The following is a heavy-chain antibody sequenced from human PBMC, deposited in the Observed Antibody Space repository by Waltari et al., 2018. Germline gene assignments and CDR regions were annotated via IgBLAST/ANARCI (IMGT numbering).Heavy chain of an antibody. D-gene: IGHD1-26*01. CDR2: MSPDGSAK. CDR1: GFTLRSYW. V-gene: IGHV3-7*03. J-gene: IGHJ1*01. Sequence: EVQLVESGGGLVQPGESLRLSCGASGFTLRSYWMSWVRQAPGKGLEWVSNMSPDGSAKYYGDSVRGRFTVSRDNAQDSMYLHVNSLRAEDTAIYYCSINDAWSFRVWGQGTLVTVSS. CDR3: SINDAWSFRV.